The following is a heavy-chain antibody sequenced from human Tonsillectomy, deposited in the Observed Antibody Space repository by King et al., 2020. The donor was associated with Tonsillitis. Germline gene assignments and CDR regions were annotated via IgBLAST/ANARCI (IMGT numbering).Heavy chain of an antibody. D-gene: IGHD4-23*01. V-gene: IGHV4-39*01. J-gene: IGHJ6*03. CDR1: GGSISSSSYY. CDR2: IYYSGST. CDR3: ARHSPGVRWYFYYYYYYMDV. Sequence: VQLQESGPGLVKPSETLSLTCTVSGGSISSSSYYWGWIRQPPGKGLEWIGSIYYSGSTYYNPSLKSRVTISVDTSKNQFSLKLSSVTAADTAVYYCARHSPGVRWYFYYYYYYMDVWGKGTTVTVSS.